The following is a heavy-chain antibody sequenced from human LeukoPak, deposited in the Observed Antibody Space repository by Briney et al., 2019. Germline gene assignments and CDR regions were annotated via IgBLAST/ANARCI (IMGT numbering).Heavy chain of an antibody. V-gene: IGHV1-69*06. CDR1: GGTFSSYA. D-gene: IGHD3-3*01. CDR2: ITPIFGTA. J-gene: IGHJ3*02. Sequence: GASVKVSCKASGGTFSSYAISWVRQAPGQGLEWMGGITPIFGTANYAQKFQGRVTITADKSTSTAYMELSSLRSEDTAVYYCARRYYDFWSGQPTTDHDAFDIWGQGTMVTVSS. CDR3: ARRYYDFWSGQPTTDHDAFDI.